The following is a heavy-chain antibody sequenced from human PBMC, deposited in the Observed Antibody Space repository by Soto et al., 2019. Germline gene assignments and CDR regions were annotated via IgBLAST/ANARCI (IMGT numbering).Heavy chain of an antibody. Sequence: QVQLVESGGGVVQPGRSLRLSCAASGFTFSSYGMHWVRQAPGKGLEWVAVISYDGSNKYYADSVKGRFTISRDNSKNTRYLQMNSLRAEDTAVYYCAKDGEVVPAATPLGRYYYYYMDVWGKGTTVTVSS. CDR2: ISYDGSNK. D-gene: IGHD2-2*01. J-gene: IGHJ6*03. V-gene: IGHV3-30*18. CDR3: AKDGEVVPAATPLGRYYYYYMDV. CDR1: GFTFSSYG.